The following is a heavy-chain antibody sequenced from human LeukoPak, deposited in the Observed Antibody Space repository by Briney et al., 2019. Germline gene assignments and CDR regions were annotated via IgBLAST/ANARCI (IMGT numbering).Heavy chain of an antibody. CDR3: ARVKGSYDYVWGSYRLEAFDI. CDR2: IYYSGST. Sequence: SETLSLTCTVSGGSISSSSYYWGWIRQPPGKGLEWIGSIYYSGSTYYNPSLKSRVTISVDTSKNQFSLKLSSVTAADTAVYYCARVKGSYDYVWGSYRLEAFDIWGQGTMVTVSS. V-gene: IGHV4-39*07. D-gene: IGHD3-16*02. J-gene: IGHJ3*02. CDR1: GGSISSSSYY.